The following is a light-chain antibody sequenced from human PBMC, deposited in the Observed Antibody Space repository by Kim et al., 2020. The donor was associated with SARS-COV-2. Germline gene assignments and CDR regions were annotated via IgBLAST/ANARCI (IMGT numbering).Light chain of an antibody. CDR3: QSYDSSNQV. Sequence: GKTLTISCTRSSGSIASYYVQWYQQRPGSAPTTVIYEDNQRPSVVPDRFSGSIDSSSNSSSLTISGLKTEDEADYYCQSYDSSNQVFGGGTQLTVL. CDR1: SGSIASYY. CDR2: EDN. V-gene: IGLV6-57*03. J-gene: IGLJ3*02.